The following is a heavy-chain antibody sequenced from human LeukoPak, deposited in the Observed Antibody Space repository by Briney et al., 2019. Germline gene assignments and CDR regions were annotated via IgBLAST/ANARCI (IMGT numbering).Heavy chain of an antibody. CDR1: GYTFTGYY. J-gene: IGHJ6*03. CDR2: INPNSGGT. Sequence: ASVKVSCKASGYTFTGYYMHWVRQAPGQGLEWMGWINPNSGGTNYAQRFQGRVTVTRDTSISTAYMELSRLRSDDTAVYYCARESGDDYGDYDYYYYYMDVWGKGTTVTVSS. CDR3: ARESGDDYGDYDYYYYYMDV. V-gene: IGHV1-2*02. D-gene: IGHD4-17*01.